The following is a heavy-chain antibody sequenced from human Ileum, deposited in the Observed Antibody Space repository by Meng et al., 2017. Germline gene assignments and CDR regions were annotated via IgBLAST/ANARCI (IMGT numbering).Heavy chain of an antibody. CDR3: ARDRFSSGSSNWFDP. J-gene: IGHJ5*02. V-gene: IGHV4-31*03. CDR1: GVSISRGFYH. D-gene: IGHD3-10*01. CDR2: IYYSGTI. Sequence: QVQRQGSGPGLVKPSPTLSLTCTVSGVSISRGFYHWNWIRQHPGKGLEWIGSIYYSGTIYYNPSLKSRVTISLDTSKNQFSLNLSSVTAADTAVYYCARDRFSSGSSNWFDPWGQGTLVTVSS.